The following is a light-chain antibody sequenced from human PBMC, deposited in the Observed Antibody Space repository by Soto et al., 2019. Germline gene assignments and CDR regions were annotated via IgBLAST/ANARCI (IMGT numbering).Light chain of an antibody. CDR3: HQYGTFPIT. V-gene: IGKV3-20*01. Sequence: EFVLTQSPATLSLSPGERATLSCRASQSVSNYLAWYQQKPGQAPRLLISGASSRAAGISDKFSGSGSGTDFTLTISRLEPEDFAVYFCHQYGTFPITFGQGTRLEIK. CDR1: QSVSNY. J-gene: IGKJ5*01. CDR2: GAS.